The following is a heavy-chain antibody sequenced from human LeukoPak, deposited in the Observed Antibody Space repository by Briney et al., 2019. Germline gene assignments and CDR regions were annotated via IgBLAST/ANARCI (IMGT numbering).Heavy chain of an antibody. D-gene: IGHD6-13*01. CDR3: ARTGYSSNWYYFDY. V-gene: IGHV4-59*01. CDR1: GGSFSGYY. CDR2: IYYSGST. J-gene: IGHJ4*02. Sequence: SETLSLTCAVYGGSFSGYYWSWIRQPPGKGLEWIGYIYYSGSTNYNPSLKSRVTISVDTSKNQFSLKLSSVTAADTAVYYCARTGYSSNWYYFDYWGQGTLVSVSS.